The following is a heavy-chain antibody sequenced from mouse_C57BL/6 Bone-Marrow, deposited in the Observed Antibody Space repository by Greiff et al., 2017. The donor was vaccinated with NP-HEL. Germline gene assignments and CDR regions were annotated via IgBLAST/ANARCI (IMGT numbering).Heavy chain of an antibody. CDR3: AREDGYDKGARFAY. J-gene: IGHJ3*01. CDR2: IYPRSGNN. V-gene: IGHV1-81*01. D-gene: IGHD2-2*01. CDR1: GYTFTSYG. Sequence: QVQLQQSGAELARPGASVKLSCKASGYTFTSYGISWVKQRTGQGLEWIGEIYPRSGNNYDNEKFKGKATLTAEKSSSTAYMELRSLTSEDAAVYFGAREDGYDKGARFAYWGQGTLVTVSA.